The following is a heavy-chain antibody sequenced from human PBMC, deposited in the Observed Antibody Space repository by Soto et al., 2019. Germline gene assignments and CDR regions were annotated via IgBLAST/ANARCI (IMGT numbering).Heavy chain of an antibody. CDR1: GLTFSSYA. CDR2: ISGSGGST. D-gene: IGHD6-19*01. J-gene: IGHJ4*02. CDR3: AKCSSGWSGYFDY. V-gene: IGHV3-23*01. Sequence: GGSLGLSCAASGLTFSSYAMSGVRQAPGKGLEWVSAISGSGGSTYYADSVKGRFTISRDNSKNTLYLQMNSLRAEDTAVYYCAKCSSGWSGYFDYWGQGPLVTVSS.